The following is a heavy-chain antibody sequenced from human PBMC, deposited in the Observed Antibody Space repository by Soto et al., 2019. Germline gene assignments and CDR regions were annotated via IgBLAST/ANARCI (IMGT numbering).Heavy chain of an antibody. CDR2: ISGSGGST. CDR3: AKESITYYYDSSGPISQRWFDP. D-gene: IGHD3-22*01. Sequence: GGSLSISCAASGFTFSGYSMSWVRPAPGKGLEWVSAISGSGGSTYYADSVKGRFTISRDNSKNTLYLQMNSLRAEDTAVYYCAKESITYYYDSSGPISQRWFDPWGQGTLVTVSS. CDR1: GFTFSGYS. J-gene: IGHJ5*02. V-gene: IGHV3-23*01.